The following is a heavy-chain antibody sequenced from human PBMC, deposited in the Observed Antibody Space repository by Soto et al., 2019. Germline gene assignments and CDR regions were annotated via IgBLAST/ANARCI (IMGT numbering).Heavy chain of an antibody. D-gene: IGHD4-17*01. CDR3: ATADYGSDAFDI. V-gene: IGHV1-24*01. J-gene: IGHJ3*02. Sequence: VKVSCKVSGYTLTELSMHWVRQAPGKGLEWMGGFDPEDGETIYAQKFQGRVTMTEDTSTDTAYMELSSLRSEDTAVYYCATADYGSDAFDIWGQGTMVTVSS. CDR1: GYTLTELS. CDR2: FDPEDGET.